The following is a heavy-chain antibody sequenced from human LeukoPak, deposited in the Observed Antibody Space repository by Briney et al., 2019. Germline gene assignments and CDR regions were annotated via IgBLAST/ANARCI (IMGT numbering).Heavy chain of an antibody. CDR3: ARDPHGYNSYFDY. J-gene: IGHJ4*02. D-gene: IGHD5-24*01. CDR1: GFIVSSNY. Sequence: PGGSLRLSCAASGFIVSSNYMNWVRQAPGKGLKWVSVIYTDGSTYYADSVKGRFTISRDISRNTVHLQMNSLRAGDTAVYYCARDPHGYNSYFDYWGQGTLVTVSS. V-gene: IGHV3-53*01. CDR2: IYTDGST.